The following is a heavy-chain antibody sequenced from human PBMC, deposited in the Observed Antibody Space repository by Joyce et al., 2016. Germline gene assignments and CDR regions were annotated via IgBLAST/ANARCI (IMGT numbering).Heavy chain of an antibody. V-gene: IGHV3-53*01. J-gene: IGHJ4*02. CDR3: ARSLAYDYGDYIFNY. CDR1: GFTVSSNY. Sequence: EVQLVESGGGLIQPGGSLRLSCAASGFTVSSNYMSWVRQAPGKGLEWVSMIYSGGSGGSTYYADSVKGRFTISRDNSKNTLYLQMNSLRAEDTAVYYCARSLAYDYGDYIFNYWGQGTLVTVSS. CDR2: IYSGGSGGST. D-gene: IGHD4-17*01.